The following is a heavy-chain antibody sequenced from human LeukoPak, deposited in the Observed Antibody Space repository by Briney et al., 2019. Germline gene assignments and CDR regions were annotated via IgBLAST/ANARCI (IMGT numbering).Heavy chain of an antibody. CDR3: ASIRGTFGY. Sequence: GGSLRLSCAASGFTFSDYFLDWVRQAPGKGLVWVGRTRNKANRYITEFAASVKGRFTISRDDSKNSLYLQMSSLKTDDTPMYYCASIRGTFGYWGQGTLVTVSS. CDR2: TRNKANRYIT. V-gene: IGHV3-72*01. D-gene: IGHD1-26*01. J-gene: IGHJ4*02. CDR1: GFTFSDYF.